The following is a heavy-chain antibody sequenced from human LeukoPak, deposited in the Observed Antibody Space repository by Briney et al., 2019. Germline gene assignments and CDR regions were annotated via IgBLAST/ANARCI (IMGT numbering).Heavy chain of an antibody. V-gene: IGHV5-51*01. J-gene: IGHJ3*02. Sequence: GESLKISCSVSGYSFTSCWIGLVRELPAKGVEWIGIIYPGDSDTLYRPSFQGHVAISADKSINPAFLQGSSLKASDTAMYYCARRDRGAFDIWGQGTMVTVSS. CDR2: IYPGDSDT. CDR3: ARRDRGAFDI. CDR1: GYSFTSCW.